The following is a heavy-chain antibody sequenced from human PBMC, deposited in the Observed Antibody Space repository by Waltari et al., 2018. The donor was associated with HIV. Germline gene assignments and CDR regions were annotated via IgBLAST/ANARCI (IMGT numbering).Heavy chain of an antibody. J-gene: IGHJ6*02. V-gene: IGHV3-23*01. CDR3: VKEHQYSHSWYSYYGMDV. D-gene: IGHD6-13*01. CDR1: DFTFSNYG. CDR2: ISGSGGST. Sequence: EVQVLESGGAWVQPGGSLILSCEASDFTFSNYGLSWVSQAPGKGLEWVSTISGSGGSTYYADSVKGRFTVSRDNSKNTLYLQMNSLRAEDTAVYFCVKEHQYSHSWYSYYGMDVWGQGTTVTVSS.